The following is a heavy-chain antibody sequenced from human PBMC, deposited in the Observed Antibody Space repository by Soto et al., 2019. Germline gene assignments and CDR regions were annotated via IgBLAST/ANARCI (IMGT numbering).Heavy chain of an antibody. Sequence: GGSLRLSCAASGFTFSSYSMNWVRQAPGKGLEWVSYISSSSSTINYADSVKGRFTISRDNAKNSLYLQMNGLRDEDTAVYYCARAKARSGYGGDYYYYGMDVWGQGTTVTVSS. V-gene: IGHV3-48*02. CDR2: ISSSSSTI. CDR1: GFTFSSYS. J-gene: IGHJ6*02. D-gene: IGHD5-12*01. CDR3: ARAKARSGYGGDYYYYGMDV.